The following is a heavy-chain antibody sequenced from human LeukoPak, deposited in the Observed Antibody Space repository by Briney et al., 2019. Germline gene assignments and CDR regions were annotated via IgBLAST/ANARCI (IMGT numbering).Heavy chain of an antibody. CDR2: INTNTGNP. CDR3: VSGVNWGYDY. D-gene: IGHD7-27*01. V-gene: IGHV7-4-1*02. Sequence: ASVKVSCKASGYTFTNYAMNWVRQAPGQGLEWMGWINTNTGNPTYDQGFTGRFVFSLDTSVSTAYLQINSLKAEDTAVYYCVSGVNWGYDYWGQGTLVTVSS. CDR1: GYTFTNYA. J-gene: IGHJ4*02.